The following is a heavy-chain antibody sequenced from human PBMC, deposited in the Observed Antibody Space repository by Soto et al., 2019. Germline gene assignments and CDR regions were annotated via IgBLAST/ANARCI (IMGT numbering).Heavy chain of an antibody. J-gene: IGHJ6*02. CDR3: ARFMTGSSAMGVDV. CDR2: ISSSGSTI. CDR1: GFTFSSYE. Sequence: GGSLRLSCAASGFTFSSYEMNWVRQAPRKGLEWVSYISSSGSTIYYADSVKGRFTISRDNAKNSLYLQMDSLGAEDTAVYYCARFMTGSSAMGVDVWGQGTTVTVSS. V-gene: IGHV3-48*03. D-gene: IGHD6-13*01.